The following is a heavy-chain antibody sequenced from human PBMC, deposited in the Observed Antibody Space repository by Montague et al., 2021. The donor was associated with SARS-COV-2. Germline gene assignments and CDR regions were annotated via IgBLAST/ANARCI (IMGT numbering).Heavy chain of an antibody. Sequence: SLRLSCAASGFTFSSYSMNWVRQAPGKGLEWVSSISSSSSYTYYADSVKGRFTISRDNAKNSLYLQMNSLRAEDTAVYYCARGDFDWLLSFHYGMDVWGQGTTVTVSS. J-gene: IGHJ6*02. V-gene: IGHV3-21*01. CDR3: ARGDFDWLLSFHYGMDV. CDR2: ISSSSSYT. D-gene: IGHD3-9*01. CDR1: GFTFSSYS.